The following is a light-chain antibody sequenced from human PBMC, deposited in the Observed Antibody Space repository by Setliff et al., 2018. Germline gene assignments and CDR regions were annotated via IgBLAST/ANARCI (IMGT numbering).Light chain of an antibody. J-gene: IGLJ1*01. Sequence: QSVLTQPASVSGSPGQSITISCSGTIGDVGAYDFVSWYQHHPGKAPKLVIYEVTNRPSGISNRFSGSKSGNSASLIISGLQAEDEADYYCSAYTSSSTYGFGTGTKVNV. CDR3: SAYTSSSTYG. CDR2: EVT. CDR1: IGDVGAYDF. V-gene: IGLV2-14*01.